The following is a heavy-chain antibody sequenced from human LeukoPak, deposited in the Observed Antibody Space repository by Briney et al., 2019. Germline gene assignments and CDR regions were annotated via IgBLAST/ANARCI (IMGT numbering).Heavy chain of an antibody. J-gene: IGHJ3*02. CDR2: IYTGGDT. V-gene: IGHV3-66*01. CDR3: ARGLPSGHDAFDI. D-gene: IGHD3-10*01. CDR1: GFTVSSNY. Sequence: GGSLRLSCAASGFTVSSNYMSWVRQAPGKGLERVSVIYTGGDTYYADSVKGRFTISRDNSKNTLYLQMNSLRAEDTAVYYCARGLPSGHDAFDIWGQGTMVTVSS.